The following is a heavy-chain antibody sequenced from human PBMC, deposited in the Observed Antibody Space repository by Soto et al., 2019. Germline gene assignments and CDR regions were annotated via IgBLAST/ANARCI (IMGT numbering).Heavy chain of an antibody. J-gene: IGHJ6*02. Sequence: QVQLVQSGAEVKKPGASVKVSCKASGYTFTGYYMHWVRQAPGQGLEWMGWINPNSGGTNYAQKFQGWVTMTRDTSISTAYMELSRRRYDDTVVYFCAMVRELLTHTPQSYDYYGMDVWGQGTTVTVSS. CDR2: INPNSGGT. CDR1: GYTFTGYY. CDR3: AMVRELLTHTPQSYDYYGMDV. D-gene: IGHD3-10*01. V-gene: IGHV1-2*04.